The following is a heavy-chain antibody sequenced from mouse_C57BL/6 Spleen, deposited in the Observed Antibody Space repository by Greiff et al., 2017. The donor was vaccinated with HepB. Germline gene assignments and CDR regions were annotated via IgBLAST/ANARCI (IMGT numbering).Heavy chain of an antibody. V-gene: IGHV5-6*01. CDR3: ARLFITSVCLDY. D-gene: IGHD1-2*01. CDR1: GFNFSSYG. CDR2: ISSDGSYT. Sequence: EVKLMESGGDLVKPGGSLKLSCAASGFNFSSYGMSWVRQTPDKRLEWVANISSDGSYTYYPDNVKGRFTISRDNAKNTLYLQMSSLKSDDTAMYYCARLFITSVCLDYWGQGTTLTVSS. J-gene: IGHJ2*01.